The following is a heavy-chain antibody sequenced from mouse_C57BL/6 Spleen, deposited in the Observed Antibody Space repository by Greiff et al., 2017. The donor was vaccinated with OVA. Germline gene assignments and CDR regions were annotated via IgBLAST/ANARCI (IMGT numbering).Heavy chain of an antibody. Sequence: QVQLQQSGAELVKPGASVKISCKASGYAFSSYWMTWVKQRPGKGLEWIGQIYPGDGDTNYNGKFKGKATLTADKSSSTAYMQLSSLTSEDSAVYFCARYGNYLYYFDYWGQGTTLTVSS. CDR3: ARYGNYLYYFDY. CDR2: IYPGDGDT. V-gene: IGHV1-80*01. J-gene: IGHJ2*01. CDR1: GYAFSSYW. D-gene: IGHD2-1*01.